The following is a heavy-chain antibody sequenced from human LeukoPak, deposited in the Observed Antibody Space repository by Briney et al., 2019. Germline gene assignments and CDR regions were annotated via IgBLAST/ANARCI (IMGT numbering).Heavy chain of an antibody. V-gene: IGHV3-7*01. CDR3: GRWGITAALDR. CDR2: IRPDGDDK. Sequence: PGGSLRLSCAVSGFMFRDYWMAWVRQAPGEGLEWVANIRPDGDDKYYVESVRGRFTISRDNAQNSLSLQMDSLRVEDSAVYHCGRWGITAALDRWGQGTLVSVSS. J-gene: IGHJ5*02. CDR1: GFMFRDYW. D-gene: IGHD2-2*01.